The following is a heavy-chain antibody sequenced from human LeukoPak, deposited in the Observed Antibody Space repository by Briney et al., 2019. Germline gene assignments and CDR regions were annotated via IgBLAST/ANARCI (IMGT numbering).Heavy chain of an antibody. CDR1: GFTFSSYA. J-gene: IGHJ4*02. CDR3: AKDVRSFATQSWYPYYFAY. V-gene: IGHV3-23*01. CDR2: ISGSGGST. Sequence: GGSLRLSCIVSGFTFSSYAMSWVRQAPGKGLEWVSAISGSGGSTYYADSVKGRLTISRDNSKNTLFLQMNSLRAEDTAVYYCAKDVRSFATQSWYPYYFAYWGQGTLVTVSS. D-gene: IGHD6-13*01.